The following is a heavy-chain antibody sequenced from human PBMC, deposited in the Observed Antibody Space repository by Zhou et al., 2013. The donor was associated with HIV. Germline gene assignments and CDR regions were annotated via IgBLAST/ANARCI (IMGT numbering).Heavy chain of an antibody. CDR1: GGTFSSYA. J-gene: IGHJ5*02. CDR2: IIPILGIA. V-gene: IGHV1-69*04. Sequence: QVQLVQSGAEVKKPGSSVKVSCKASGGTFSSYAISWVRQAPGQGLEWMGRIIPILGIANYAQKFQGRVTITADKSTSTAYMELSSLRSEDTAVYYCARDRSIIVGATVWFDPWGQGTLVTVSS. D-gene: IGHD1-26*01. CDR3: ARDRSIIVGATVWFDP.